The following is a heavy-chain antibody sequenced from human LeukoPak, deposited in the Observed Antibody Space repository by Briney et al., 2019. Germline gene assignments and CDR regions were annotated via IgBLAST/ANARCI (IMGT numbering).Heavy chain of an antibody. D-gene: IGHD6-19*01. J-gene: IGHJ4*02. V-gene: IGHV4-59*01. CDR1: GRSISSYY. CDR2: IYYSGST. CDR3: ARESGGWHYFDY. Sequence: SETLSLTCTVSGRSISSYYWSWIRQPPGKGLEWIGYIYYSGSTTYHPSLRSRVTISLDTTKNHFSLKLSSVTAADTAVYYCARESGGWHYFDYWGQGNLVTVSS.